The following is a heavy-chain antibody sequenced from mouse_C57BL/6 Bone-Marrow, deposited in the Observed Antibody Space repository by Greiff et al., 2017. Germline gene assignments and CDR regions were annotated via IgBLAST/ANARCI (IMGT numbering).Heavy chain of an antibody. CDR2: IYPRDGST. Sequence: QVQLQQSGPELVKPGASVKLSCKASGYTFTSYDINWVKQRPGQGLEWIGWIYPRDGSTKYNEKFKGKATLTVDTSSSTAYMELPSLTSEESAVYFCARDYGSSYWYFDVWGTGTTVTVSS. CDR3: ARDYGSSYWYFDV. D-gene: IGHD1-1*01. V-gene: IGHV1-85*01. CDR1: GYTFTSYD. J-gene: IGHJ1*03.